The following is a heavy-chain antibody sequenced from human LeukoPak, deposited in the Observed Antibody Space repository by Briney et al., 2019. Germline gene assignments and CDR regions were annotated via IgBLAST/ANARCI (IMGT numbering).Heavy chain of an antibody. CDR1: GFSLSCCW. Sequence: PGGSLRLSCVASGFSLSCCWMTWVRQAPGKGLEWVATIKEDGSEKVYLDSVRGRFTISRDNAKNLLYLQMNILRAEDTALYYCVKSPFDHWGQGIMVTVSS. CDR3: VKSPFDH. J-gene: IGHJ4*02. CDR2: IKEDGSEK. V-gene: IGHV3-7*01.